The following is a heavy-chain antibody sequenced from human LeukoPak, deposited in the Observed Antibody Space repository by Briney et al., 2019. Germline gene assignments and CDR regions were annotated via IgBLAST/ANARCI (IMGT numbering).Heavy chain of an antibody. V-gene: IGHV3-7*01. J-gene: IGHJ4*02. Sequence: GGSLRLSCAASGFTFSGYSMTSVRQAPGKGLEWVANVAPDGSAQNYVDSLEGRFTISRDNPNNSLYLQMHSLRAEDAAVYYCARVIAGAIDYWGQGTLVTVSS. CDR1: GFTFSGYS. CDR2: VAPDGSAQ. CDR3: ARVIAGAIDY. D-gene: IGHD2-15*01.